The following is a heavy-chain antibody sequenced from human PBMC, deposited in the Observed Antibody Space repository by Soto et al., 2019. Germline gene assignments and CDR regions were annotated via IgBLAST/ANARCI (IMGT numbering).Heavy chain of an antibody. CDR1: GGSISSYY. Sequence: SETLALTCTVSGGSISSYYWSWIRQPPGKGLEWIGYIYYSGSTNYNPSLKSRVTISVDTSKNQFSLKLSSVTAADTAVYYCARRGYDFWSGDYYYYYMDVWGKGTTVTVS. V-gene: IGHV4-59*08. D-gene: IGHD3-3*01. CDR3: ARRGYDFWSGDYYYYYMDV. CDR2: IYYSGST. J-gene: IGHJ6*03.